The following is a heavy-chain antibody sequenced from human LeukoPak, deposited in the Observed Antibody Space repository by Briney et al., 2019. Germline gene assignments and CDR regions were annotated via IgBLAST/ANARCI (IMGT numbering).Heavy chain of an antibody. CDR2: ISSSGSTI. D-gene: IGHD3-10*01. V-gene: IGHV3-11*01. J-gene: IGHJ4*02. CDR1: GFTFSDYY. CDR3: ARWLPGSSLSSPFDY. Sequence: GGSLRLSCAASGFTFSDYYMSWIRQAPGKGLEWVSYISSSGSTIYYADSVKGRFTISRDNAKNSLYLQMNSLRAEDTAVYYCARWLPGSSLSSPFDYWAREPWSPSPQ.